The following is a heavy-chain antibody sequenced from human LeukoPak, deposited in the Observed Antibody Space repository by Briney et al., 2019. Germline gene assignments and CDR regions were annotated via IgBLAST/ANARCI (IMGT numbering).Heavy chain of an antibody. V-gene: IGHV3-9*01. Sequence: PGGSLRLSCAASGFTFDDYAMHWVRQAPGKGLEWVSGISWNSGSIGYADSVKGRFTISRDNAKNSLYLQMNSLRAEDTALYYCAKDGTYPQLWSIEAPYYFDYWGQGTLVTVSS. CDR3: AKDGTYPQLWSIEAPYYFDY. D-gene: IGHD5-18*01. J-gene: IGHJ4*02. CDR1: GFTFDDYA. CDR2: ISWNSGSI.